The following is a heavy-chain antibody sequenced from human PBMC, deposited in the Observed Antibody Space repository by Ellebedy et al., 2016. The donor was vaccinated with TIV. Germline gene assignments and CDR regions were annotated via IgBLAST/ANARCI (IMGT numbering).Heavy chain of an antibody. CDR2: IIPIFGTV. Sequence: AASVKVSCKASGGTFTSNVISWVRQAPGQGLEWIGGIIPIFGTVKYVEKFQGRVTITADKSTTTAYIELSSLRSEDTAVYYCARRSRAVIFGVVTVEGFYYGMDVWGQGTTVTVSS. CDR3: ARRSRAVIFGVVTVEGFYYGMDV. J-gene: IGHJ6*02. V-gene: IGHV1-69*06. D-gene: IGHD3-3*01. CDR1: GGTFTSNV.